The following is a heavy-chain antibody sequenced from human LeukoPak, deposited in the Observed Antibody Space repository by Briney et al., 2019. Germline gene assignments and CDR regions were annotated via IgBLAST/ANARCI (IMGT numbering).Heavy chain of an antibody. D-gene: IGHD6-13*01. CDR1: GFTFRNYW. J-gene: IGHJ4*02. CDR2: VYTSGST. CDR3: ARGLLAAAGPKNDY. V-gene: IGHV3-66*01. Sequence: GGSLRLSCAASGFTFRNYWMSWVRQAPGKGLEWVSVVYTSGSTFYADSVKGRFTISRDNSKNTLFLQMNGLRAEDTAVYYCARGLLAAAGPKNDYWGQGTLVTVSS.